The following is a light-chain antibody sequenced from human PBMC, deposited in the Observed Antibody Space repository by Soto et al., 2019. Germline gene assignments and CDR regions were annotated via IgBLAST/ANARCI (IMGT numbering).Light chain of an antibody. CDR2: DAS. Sequence: EVVLTQSPGTLSLSPGERATLSCRASQTVRNNYLAWYQQKPGQAPRLLIYDASSRATGIPDRFSGGGSGTDFTLTISSLEPEDFAVYYCQQRKNWQVTFGQGTRLEI. V-gene: IGKV3D-20*02. CDR1: QTVRNNY. CDR3: QQRKNWQVT. J-gene: IGKJ5*01.